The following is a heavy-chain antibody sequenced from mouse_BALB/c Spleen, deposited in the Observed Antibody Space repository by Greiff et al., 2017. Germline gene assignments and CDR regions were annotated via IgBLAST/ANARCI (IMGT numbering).Heavy chain of an antibody. J-gene: IGHJ4*01. D-gene: IGHD2-4*01. V-gene: IGHV2-6-7*01. CDR1: GFSLTGYG. CDR3: ARSTMITTTGYYYAMDY. CDR2: IWGDGNT. Sequence: VKLMESGPGLVAPSQSLSITCTVSGFSLTGYGVNWVRQPPGKGLEWLGMIWGDGNTDYNSALKSRLSISKDNSKSQVFLKMNSLQTDDTARYYCARSTMITTTGYYYAMDYWGQGTSVTVSS.